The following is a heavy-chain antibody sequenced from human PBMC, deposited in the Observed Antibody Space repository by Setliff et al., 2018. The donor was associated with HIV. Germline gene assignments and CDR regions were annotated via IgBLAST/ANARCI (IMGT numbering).Heavy chain of an antibody. V-gene: IGHV4-38-2*01. D-gene: IGHD2-15*01. CDR2: IYQSGST. Sequence: SETLSLTCAVSGYSISSGFYWSWMRQPPGKGLEWIGSIYQSGSTNYNPSLESRLTILVDTAKNQFSLKLSSVTAADTAVYYCAAATTLLSPRAWGQGTLVTVSS. J-gene: IGHJ5*02. CDR3: AAATTLLSPRA. CDR1: GYSISSGFY.